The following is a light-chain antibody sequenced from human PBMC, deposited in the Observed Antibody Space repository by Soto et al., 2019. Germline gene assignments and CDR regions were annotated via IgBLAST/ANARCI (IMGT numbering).Light chain of an antibody. Sequence: DTQMTQSPSSLSASVGDRVTFTCRASQGIRNDLAWYQQKPGKAPKRLIYGASSLQSGVPSRFSGSGFGTEFTLTISRLQPEDFATYYCLKHNNYPYTFGQGTKLEIK. CDR3: LKHNNYPYT. V-gene: IGKV1-17*01. CDR2: GAS. J-gene: IGKJ2*01. CDR1: QGIRND.